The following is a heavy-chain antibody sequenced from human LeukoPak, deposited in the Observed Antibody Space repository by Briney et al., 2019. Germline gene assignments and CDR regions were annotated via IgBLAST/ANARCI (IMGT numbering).Heavy chain of an antibody. D-gene: IGHD6-13*01. V-gene: IGHV3-48*03. CDR2: ISSSGSSI. Sequence: PGGSLRLSCAASGFTFSSYEMNWVRQAPGKGLVWVSYISSSGSSIYYADSVKGRFTISRDNAKNSLYLQMNSLRAEDTAVYYCARDPGWIAAAGDDYWGQGTLVTVSS. CDR1: GFTFSSYE. CDR3: ARDPGWIAAAGDDY. J-gene: IGHJ4*02.